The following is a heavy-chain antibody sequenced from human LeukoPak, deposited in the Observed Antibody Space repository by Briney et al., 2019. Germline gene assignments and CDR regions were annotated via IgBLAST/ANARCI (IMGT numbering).Heavy chain of an antibody. D-gene: IGHD1-26*01. Sequence: MTSETLSLTCTVSGGSISSYYWSWIRQPPGKGLEWIGYIYYSGSTNYNPSLKSRVTISVDTSKNQFSLKLSSVTAADTAVYYCARGRVGATLYFDYWGQGTLVTVYS. CDR1: GGSISSYY. V-gene: IGHV4-59*01. CDR3: ARGRVGATLYFDY. CDR2: IYYSGST. J-gene: IGHJ4*02.